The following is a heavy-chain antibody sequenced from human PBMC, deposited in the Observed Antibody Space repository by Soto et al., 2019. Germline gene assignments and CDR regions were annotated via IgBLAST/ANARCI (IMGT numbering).Heavy chain of an antibody. Sequence: ASVKVSCKASGYTFTSYGISWVRQAPGQGLEWMGWISAYNGNTNYAQKLQGRVTMTTDTSTSTAYMELRSLRSDDTAVYYCARDYPNLKLLWFGEVHFDYWGQGTLVTVSS. J-gene: IGHJ4*02. V-gene: IGHV1-18*01. CDR3: ARDYPNLKLLWFGEVHFDY. CDR2: ISAYNGNT. CDR1: GYTFTSYG. D-gene: IGHD3-10*01.